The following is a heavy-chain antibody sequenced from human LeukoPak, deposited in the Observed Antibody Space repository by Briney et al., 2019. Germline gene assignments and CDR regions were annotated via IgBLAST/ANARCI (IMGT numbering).Heavy chain of an antibody. CDR3: ARNWKRYYFDY. CDR2: IYYSGST. Sequence: GSLRLSCAASGFTFSSYYWGWIRQPPGKGLEWIGSIYYSGSTYYNPSLKSRVTISVDTSKNQFSLKLSSVTAADTAVYYCARNWKRYYFDYWGQGTLVTVSS. J-gene: IGHJ4*02. D-gene: IGHD1-1*01. V-gene: IGHV4-39*01. CDR1: GFTFSSYY.